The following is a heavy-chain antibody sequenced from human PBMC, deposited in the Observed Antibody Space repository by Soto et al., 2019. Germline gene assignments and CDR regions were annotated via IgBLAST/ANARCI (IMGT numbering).Heavy chain of an antibody. CDR2: ISSSSSTI. Sequence: GGSLRLSCAASGFTFISYSMNWVRQAPGKGLEWVSYISSSSSTIYYADSVKGRFTISRDNAKNSLYLQMNSLRAEDTAVYYCARLAAAGTFHYYYYMDVWGKGTTVTVSS. J-gene: IGHJ6*03. D-gene: IGHD6-13*01. V-gene: IGHV3-48*01. CDR3: ARLAAAGTFHYYYYMDV. CDR1: GFTFISYS.